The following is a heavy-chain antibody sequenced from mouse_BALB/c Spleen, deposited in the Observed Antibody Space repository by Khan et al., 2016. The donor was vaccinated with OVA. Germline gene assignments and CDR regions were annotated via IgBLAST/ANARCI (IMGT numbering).Heavy chain of an antibody. Sequence: QVQLQQSGAELARPGASVKMSCKASGYTFTSYTIHWIKKRPGQGLEWIGYINPCNGYTNYNQKFKDKATLTIDKSSTTAYLQLSSLTSDDSAIYDCVRDGAYHRSDCWFAYWGQGTLVTVSA. CDR2: INPCNGYT. CDR3: VRDGAYHRSDCWFAY. D-gene: IGHD2-14*01. J-gene: IGHJ3*01. CDR1: GYTFTSYT. V-gene: IGHV1-4*01.